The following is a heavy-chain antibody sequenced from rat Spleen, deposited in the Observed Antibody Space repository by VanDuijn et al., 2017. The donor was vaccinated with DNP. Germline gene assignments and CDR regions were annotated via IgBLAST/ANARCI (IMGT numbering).Heavy chain of an antibody. CDR1: GFTFSDYY. CDR3: ARPPLGYFDY. D-gene: IGHD3-1*01. J-gene: IGHJ2*01. CDR2: ISYNGGTP. Sequence: EVQLVESGGGLVQPGRSLKLSCAASGFTFSDYYMAWVRQAPAKGLEWVATISYNGGTPYYRDSVKGRFTISRDNAKSTLYLQMDSLRSEDTATYYCARPPLGYFDYWGQGVMVTVSS. V-gene: IGHV5-7*01.